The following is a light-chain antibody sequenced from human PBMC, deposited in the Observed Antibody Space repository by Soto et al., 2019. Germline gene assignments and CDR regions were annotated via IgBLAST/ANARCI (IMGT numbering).Light chain of an antibody. J-gene: IGKJ2*01. Sequence: DSQMTQFPPTLSASIGDRVTITCRASQTSSSSLGWYQQKPGKAPKLLIYKASTLETGVPSRFSGSGSGTEFTLTISSLQPDDFATYYRQQYDSYSPYTFGQGTRLEIK. CDR1: QTSSSS. CDR2: KAS. V-gene: IGKV1-5*03. CDR3: QQYDSYSPYT.